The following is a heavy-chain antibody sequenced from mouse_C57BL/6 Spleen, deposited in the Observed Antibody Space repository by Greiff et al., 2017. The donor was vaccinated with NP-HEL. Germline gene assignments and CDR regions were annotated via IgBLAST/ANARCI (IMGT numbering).Heavy chain of an antibody. Sequence: EVQGVESGGGLVKPGGSLKLSCAASGFTFSSYAMSWVRQTPEKRLEWVATISDGGSYTYYPDNVKGRFTISRDNAKNNLYLQMSHLKSEDTAMYYCARDSYYGSSPYFDYWGQGTTLTVSS. V-gene: IGHV5-4*01. J-gene: IGHJ2*01. CDR1: GFTFSSYA. D-gene: IGHD1-1*01. CDR2: ISDGGSYT. CDR3: ARDSYYGSSPYFDY.